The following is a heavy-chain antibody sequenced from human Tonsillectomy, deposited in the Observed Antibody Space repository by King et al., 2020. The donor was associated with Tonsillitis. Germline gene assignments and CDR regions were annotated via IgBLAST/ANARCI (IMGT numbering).Heavy chain of an antibody. Sequence: VQLVESGGGVVQPGRVLRLSCGASGFTFSCYGMHWVRPAPGQGLGWGAVILYDGSNKYFADSVKGRFTISRDNSKNTLYLQMNSLRAEETAGYYCAKDLGRGYYYYGMDVWGQGTTVTVSS. D-gene: IGHD3-10*01. CDR2: ILYDGSNK. J-gene: IGHJ6*02. V-gene: IGHV3-30*18. CDR1: GFTFSCYG. CDR3: AKDLGRGYYYYGMDV.